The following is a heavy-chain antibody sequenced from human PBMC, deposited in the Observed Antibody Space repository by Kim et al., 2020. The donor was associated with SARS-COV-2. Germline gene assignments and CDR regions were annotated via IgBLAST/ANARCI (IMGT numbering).Heavy chain of an antibody. D-gene: IGHD3-16*01. V-gene: IGHV1-18*01. CDR3: ARGGGSYWYIDY. CDR2: ITVYNGNT. J-gene: IGHJ4*02. CDR1: GYTFSTSG. Sequence: ASVKVSCKTSGYTFSTSGVSWVRQAPGQWLEWMGWITVYNGNTNYAQKLQGRVTMTTDTSTSTAYMELRSLTSDDTAVYYCARGGGSYWYIDYWGQGTRV.